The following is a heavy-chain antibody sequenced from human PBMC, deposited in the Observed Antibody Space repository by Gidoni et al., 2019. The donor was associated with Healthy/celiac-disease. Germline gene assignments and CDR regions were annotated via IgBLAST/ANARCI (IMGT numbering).Heavy chain of an antibody. CDR1: GLTFSSYD. J-gene: IGHJ6*02. D-gene: IGHD3-9*01. V-gene: IGHV3-13*01. CDR2: IGTAGDT. Sequence: EVELVASGGGVVQPGGCLRLSCAASGLTFSSYDMPWVRQATGKGLEWVSAIGTAGDTYYPGSVKGRFTISRENAKNSLYLQMNSLRAGDTAVYYCARGRGYRYFGRGMDVWVQGTTVTVSS. CDR3: ARGRGYRYFGRGMDV.